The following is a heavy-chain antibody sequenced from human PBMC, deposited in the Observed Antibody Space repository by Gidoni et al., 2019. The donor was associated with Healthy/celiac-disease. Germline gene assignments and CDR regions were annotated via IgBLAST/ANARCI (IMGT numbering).Heavy chain of an antibody. D-gene: IGHD6-19*01. Sequence: QVQLQESGPGLVKPSETLSLTCTVSGGSISSYWSWIRQPPGKGLEWIGYIYYSGSTNYNPSLKSRVTISVDTSKNQFSLKLSSVTAADTAVYYCARAYLGQWLVQEAFDIWGQGTMVTVSS. CDR2: IYYSGST. CDR1: GGSISSY. V-gene: IGHV4-59*01. J-gene: IGHJ3*02. CDR3: ARAYLGQWLVQEAFDI.